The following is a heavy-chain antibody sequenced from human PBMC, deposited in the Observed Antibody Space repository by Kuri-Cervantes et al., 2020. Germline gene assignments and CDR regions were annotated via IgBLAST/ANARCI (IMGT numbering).Heavy chain of an antibody. V-gene: IGHV1-8*01. J-gene: IGHJ3*02. CDR3: ARDSNIVVVPAAIGPGAFDI. D-gene: IGHD2-2*01. CDR1: GYTFTSYD. CDR2: MNPNSGNT. Sequence: ASVKVSCKASGYTFTSYDINWVRQATGQGLEWMGWMNPNSGNTGYAQKFQGRVTMTRNTSISTAYMELSSLRSEGTAVYYCARDSNIVVVPAAIGPGAFDIWGQGTMVTVSS.